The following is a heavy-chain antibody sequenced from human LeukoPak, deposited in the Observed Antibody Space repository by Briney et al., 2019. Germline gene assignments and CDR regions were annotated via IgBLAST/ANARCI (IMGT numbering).Heavy chain of an antibody. J-gene: IGHJ3*02. CDR1: GFTFDDYG. D-gene: IGHD3-16*02. V-gene: IGHV3-20*04. Sequence: GGSLRLSCAASGFTFDDYGMSWVRQAPGKGLEWVSGINWNGGSTGYADSVKGRLTISRDNAKNSLYLQMNSLRAEDTALYYCARVGNDYVWGSYRFAPHAFDIWGQGTMVTVSS. CDR3: ARVGNDYVWGSYRFAPHAFDI. CDR2: INWNGGST.